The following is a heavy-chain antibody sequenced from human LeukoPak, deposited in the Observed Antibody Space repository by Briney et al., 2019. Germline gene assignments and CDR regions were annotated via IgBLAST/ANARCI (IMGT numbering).Heavy chain of an antibody. CDR1: GFSLSTSGMC. CDR3: ARIRTPYGSGSYYNFD. Sequence: SGPTLVNPTQTLTLTCTFSGFSLSTSGMCVSWIRQPPGKALEWLARIDWDDDKYYSTSLKTRLTLSKDTSKHQVVLTMTNMDPVDTATYYCARIRTPYGSGSYYNFDWGQGTLVTVSS. CDR2: IDWDDDK. V-gene: IGHV2-70*11. D-gene: IGHD3-10*01. J-gene: IGHJ4*02.